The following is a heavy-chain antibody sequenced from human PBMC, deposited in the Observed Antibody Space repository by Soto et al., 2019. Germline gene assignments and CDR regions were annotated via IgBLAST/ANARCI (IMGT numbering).Heavy chain of an antibody. CDR2: INHSGST. D-gene: IGHD6-13*01. J-gene: IGHJ6*02. V-gene: IGHV4-34*01. CDR3: ARGDDSSSWYPGYYYCGMVV. Sequence: SETLSLTCAVYGGSFSGYYWSWIRQPPGKGLEWIGEINHSGSTNYNPSLKSRVTISVDTSKNQFSLKLSSVTAADTAVYYCARGDDSSSWYPGYYYCGMVVWGQETRVTVS. CDR1: GGSFSGYY.